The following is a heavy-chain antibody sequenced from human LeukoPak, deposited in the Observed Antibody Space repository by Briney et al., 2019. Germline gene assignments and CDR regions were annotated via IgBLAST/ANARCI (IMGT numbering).Heavy chain of an antibody. CDR3: AREALTGSWHWFDP. J-gene: IGHJ5*02. Sequence: GRSLRLSCAVSGFTFSRNSMHWVRHAPGKGLEWGTVISYDGNNRHYADSVKGRFTISRDNSKHTLYLQMNSLRPEDTAVYYCAREALTGSWHWFDPWGQGTLVTVSS. CDR1: GFTFSRNS. CDR2: ISYDGNNR. V-gene: IGHV3-30-3*01. D-gene: IGHD2-15*01.